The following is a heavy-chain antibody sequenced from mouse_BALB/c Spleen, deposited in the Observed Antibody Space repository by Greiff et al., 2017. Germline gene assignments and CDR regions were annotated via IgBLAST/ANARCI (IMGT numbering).Heavy chain of an antibody. CDR1: GFTFSSFG. CDR2: ISSGSSTI. D-gene: IGHD1-2*01. CDR3: AHITTDDAMDY. V-gene: IGHV5-17*02. J-gene: IGHJ4*01. Sequence: EVMLVESGGGLVQPGGSRELSCAASGFTFSSFGMHWVRQAPEKGLEWVAYISSGSSTIYYADTVKGRFTISRDNPKNTLFLQMTSLRSEDTAMYYCAHITTDDAMDYWGQGTSVTVSS.